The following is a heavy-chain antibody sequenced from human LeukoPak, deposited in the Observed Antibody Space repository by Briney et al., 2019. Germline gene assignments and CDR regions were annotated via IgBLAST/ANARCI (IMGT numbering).Heavy chain of an antibody. Sequence: SETLSLSCTVSGDSISGDYWSWIRQPPGKRLEWVGYIYYTGNTTYNPSLKSRVTMSIDTSRKLFSLRLTSVTAADTAVYFCARHPGASFDSWGQGNLVTVSS. J-gene: IGHJ4*02. V-gene: IGHV4-59*08. CDR2: IYYTGNT. CDR3: ARHPGASFDS. D-gene: IGHD7-27*01. CDR1: GDSISGDY.